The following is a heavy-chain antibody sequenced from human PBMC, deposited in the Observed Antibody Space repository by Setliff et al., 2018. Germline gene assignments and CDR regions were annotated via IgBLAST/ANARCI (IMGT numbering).Heavy chain of an antibody. J-gene: IGHJ4*02. D-gene: IGHD1-26*01. CDR3: ARDNTMVGATDY. CDR1: GASLSSGSYY. V-gene: IGHV4-61*02. Sequence: SETLSLTCTVSGASLSSGSYYWSWIRQSAGEGLEWIGRLHTSGTTVYNPSLKGRVTISADTSTNHFSLKLTSVTAADTAVYYCARDNTMVGATDYWGQGALVTVSS. CDR2: LHTSGTT.